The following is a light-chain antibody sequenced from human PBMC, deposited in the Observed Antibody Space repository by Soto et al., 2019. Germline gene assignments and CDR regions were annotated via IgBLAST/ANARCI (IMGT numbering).Light chain of an antibody. CDR3: SSYTTSSTYV. CDR1: SSDVGSYNR. CDR2: EVS. Sequence: QSVLTQPPSVSGSPGQSVTISCTGTSSDVGSYNRVSWYQQPPGTAPKLMIFEVSNRPSGVPDRFSGSKSGNTASLTISGLQAEYEADYYCSSYTTSSTYVFGTETRFAVL. V-gene: IGLV2-18*02. J-gene: IGLJ1*01.